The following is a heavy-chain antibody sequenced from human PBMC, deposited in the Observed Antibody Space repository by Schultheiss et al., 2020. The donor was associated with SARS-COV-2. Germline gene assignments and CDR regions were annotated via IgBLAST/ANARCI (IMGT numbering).Heavy chain of an antibody. Sequence: SETLSLTCTVSGGSISSGSYYWSWIRQPAGKGLEWIGRIYTSGSTNYNPSLKSRVTISLDTSKNQFSLKLSSVTAADTAVYVCARSPTRYSYGFNYFDYWGQGTLVTVSS. V-gene: IGHV4-61*02. D-gene: IGHD5-18*01. CDR1: GGSISSGSYY. J-gene: IGHJ4*02. CDR3: ARSPTRYSYGFNYFDY. CDR2: IYTSGST.